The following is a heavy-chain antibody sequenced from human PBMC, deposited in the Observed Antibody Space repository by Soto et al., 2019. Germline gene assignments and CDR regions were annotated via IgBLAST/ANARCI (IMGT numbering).Heavy chain of an antibody. J-gene: IGHJ4*02. D-gene: IGHD1-26*01. CDR3: AKEGGLSGSYYISSSYYFDY. CDR2: ISYDGSNT. CDR1: GFTFSSYG. V-gene: IGHV3-30*18. Sequence: LRLSCVASGFTFSSYGMHWVRQAPGKGLEWVAIISYDGSNTYYADSVKGRFTISRDDSKNTLYLQMNSLRAEDTSVYYCAKEGGLSGSYYISSSYYFDYWGQGTLVTVSS.